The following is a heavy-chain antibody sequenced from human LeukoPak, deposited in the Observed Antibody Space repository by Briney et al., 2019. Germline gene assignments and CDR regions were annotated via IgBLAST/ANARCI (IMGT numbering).Heavy chain of an antibody. CDR2: INPNSGGT. CDR3: ARWVDSSGYYGYFDY. V-gene: IGHV1-2*02. D-gene: IGHD3-22*01. Sequence: ASVKVSCKASGYTFTGYYMHWVRQAPRQGLEWMGWINPNSGGTNYAQKFQGRVTMTRDTSISTAYMELSRLRSDDTAVYYCARWVDSSGYYGYFDYWGQGTLVTVSS. CDR1: GYTFTGYY. J-gene: IGHJ4*02.